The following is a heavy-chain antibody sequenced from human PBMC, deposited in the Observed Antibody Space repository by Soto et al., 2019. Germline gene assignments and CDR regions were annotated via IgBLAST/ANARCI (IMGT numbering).Heavy chain of an antibody. CDR3: ARERDCGGDCYWDQYHGMDV. D-gene: IGHD2-21*02. CDR1: GYTFTSYY. Sequence: GASVKVSCKASGYTFTSYYMHWVRQAPGQGLEWMGIINPSGGSTSYAQKFQGRVTMTRDTSTSTVYMELSSLRSEDTAVYYCARERDCGGDCYWDQYHGMDVWGQGTTVTVSS. V-gene: IGHV1-46*01. J-gene: IGHJ6*02. CDR2: INPSGGST.